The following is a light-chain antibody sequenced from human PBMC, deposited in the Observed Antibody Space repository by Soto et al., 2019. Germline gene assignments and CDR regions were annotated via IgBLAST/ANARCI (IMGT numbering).Light chain of an antibody. V-gene: IGLV1-36*01. CDR2: YDD. CDR3: AAWDDSLTGPV. J-gene: IGLJ2*01. Sequence: QSVLTQPPSVSEAPRQRVTISCSGSSSNIGNNGVNWYQQLPGKAPKLLIYYDDLLPSGVSDRFSGSKSGTSASLAISGLQSEDEVDDYCAAWDDSLTGPVFGGGTKLTV. CDR1: SSNIGNNG.